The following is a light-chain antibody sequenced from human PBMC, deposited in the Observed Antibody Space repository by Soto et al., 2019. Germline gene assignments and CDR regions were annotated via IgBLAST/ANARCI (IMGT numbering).Light chain of an antibody. J-gene: IGKJ1*01. CDR1: QNFGSTS. CDR3: QQYGSSPRT. V-gene: IGKV3-20*01. CDR2: GAS. Sequence: PGERATLSCSASQNFGSTSLAWYQQKRGQAPRFLIYGASSRATGIPDRFSGSGSGTDFTLTISRLEPEDFAVYYCQQYGSSPRTFGQGTKVDIK.